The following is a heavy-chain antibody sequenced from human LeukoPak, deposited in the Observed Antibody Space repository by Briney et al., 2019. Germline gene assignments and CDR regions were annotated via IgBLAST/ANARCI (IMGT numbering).Heavy chain of an antibody. CDR1: GFTFSFYA. D-gene: IGHD4-17*01. Sequence: PGGSLRLSCAASGFTFSFYAMHWVRQAPGKGLEWVAVISYDGSNKYYADSVKGRFTISGDNSKNTLFLQMNSLRTDDTAVYYCARGSPATVTTFTPFDPWGQGTLVTVSS. CDR3: ARGSPATVTTFTPFDP. J-gene: IGHJ5*02. V-gene: IGHV3-30*04. CDR2: ISYDGSNK.